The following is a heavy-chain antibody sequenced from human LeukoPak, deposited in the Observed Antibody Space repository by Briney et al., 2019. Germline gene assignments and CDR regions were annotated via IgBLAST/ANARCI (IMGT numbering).Heavy chain of an antibody. CDR3: ARERGDIVVVPAAMELDY. D-gene: IGHD2-2*01. Sequence: ASVKVSCNASGYTFTSYAMHWVRQAPGQRLEWMGWINAGNGNTKYSQKFQGRVTITRDTSASTAYMELSSLRSEDTAVYYCARERGDIVVVPAAMELDYWGQGTLVTVSS. CDR2: INAGNGNT. CDR1: GYTFTSYA. V-gene: IGHV1-3*01. J-gene: IGHJ4*02.